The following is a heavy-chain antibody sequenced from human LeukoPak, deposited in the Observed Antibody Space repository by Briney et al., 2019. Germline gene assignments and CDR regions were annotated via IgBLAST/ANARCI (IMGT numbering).Heavy chain of an antibody. CDR3: AREGGYSGYDWAYCGGDCYIDY. CDR1: GGSISSSSYY. Sequence: SETLSLTCTVSGGSISSSSYYWGWIRQPPGKGLEWIGSIYYSGSTYYNPSLKSRVIISVDTSKNQFSLKLSSVTAADTAVYYCAREGGYSGYDWAYCGGDCYIDYWGQGTLVTVSS. D-gene: IGHD2-21*02. CDR2: IYYSGST. J-gene: IGHJ4*02. V-gene: IGHV4-39*07.